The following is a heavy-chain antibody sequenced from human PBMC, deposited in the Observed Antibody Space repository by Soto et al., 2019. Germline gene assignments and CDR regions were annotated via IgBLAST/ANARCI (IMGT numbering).Heavy chain of an antibody. CDR1: GGSVSSGSYY. Sequence: LETLSLTCTVSGGSVSSGSYYWSWIRQPPGKGLEWIGYIYYSGSTNYNPSLKSRVTISVDTSKNQFSLKLSSVTAADTAVYYCARGLYGDHFDYWGQGTLVTVSS. CDR2: IYYSGST. D-gene: IGHD4-17*01. CDR3: ARGLYGDHFDY. J-gene: IGHJ4*02. V-gene: IGHV4-61*01.